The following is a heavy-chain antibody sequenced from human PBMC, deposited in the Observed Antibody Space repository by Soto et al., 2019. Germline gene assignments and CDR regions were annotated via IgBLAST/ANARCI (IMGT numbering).Heavy chain of an antibody. V-gene: IGHV3-48*02. J-gene: IGHJ4*02. D-gene: IGHD2-2*01. Sequence: EVQLVESGGGLVQPGGSLRLSCAASGFTLISYGMNWVRQVPGKGLEWVSYISGGSSTIYYADSVKVRFTVSRDNAKNSLYLQMNSLRDEDTAVYYFSRRRPAANPYCFDYWGQGTLVTVSS. CDR2: ISGGSSTI. CDR1: GFTLISYG. CDR3: SRRRPAANPYCFDY.